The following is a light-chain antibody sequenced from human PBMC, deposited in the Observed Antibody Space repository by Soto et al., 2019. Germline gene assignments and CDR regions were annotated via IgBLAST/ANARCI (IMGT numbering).Light chain of an antibody. J-gene: IGLJ1*01. V-gene: IGLV2-14*01. Sequence: QSVLTQPASVSGSPGQSITISCTGTSSDVGGYDYVSWYQQHPGKAPKLMIYDVSNRPSGVSYRFSGSKSGNTASLTISGLQAEDEADYYCSSCTSSSNLFVFGTGTKLTVL. CDR1: SSDVGGYDY. CDR2: DVS. CDR3: SSCTSSSNLFV.